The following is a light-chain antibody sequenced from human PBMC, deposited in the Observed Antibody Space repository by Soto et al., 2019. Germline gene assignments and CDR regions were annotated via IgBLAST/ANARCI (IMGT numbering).Light chain of an antibody. CDR3: TSYTRITTLEV. V-gene: IGLV2-14*01. Sequence: QSALTQPASVSGSPGQSITISCTGTSSDIGGYNLVSWFQQHPGKAPKLMIYDVSNRPSGVSNRFSSSKSGNTASLTISGLQAEDEADYYCTSYTRITTLEVFGGGTKLTVL. J-gene: IGLJ2*01. CDR2: DVS. CDR1: SSDIGGYNL.